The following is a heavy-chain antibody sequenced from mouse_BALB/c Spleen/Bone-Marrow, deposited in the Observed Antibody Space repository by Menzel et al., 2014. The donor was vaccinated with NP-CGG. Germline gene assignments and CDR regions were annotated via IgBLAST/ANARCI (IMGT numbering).Heavy chain of an antibody. CDR2: ISTYYGNT. D-gene: IGHD1-1*01. CDR3: ARGLLLLDY. Sequence: QVQLKESGPELVRPGVSVKISCKGSSYEFTDYAMHWVKQSHAKSLEWIGVISTYYGNTNYNQKFKGKATMTVDKSSSTAYMEPARLTSEDSAVYYCARGLLLLDYWGQGTSVTVSS. J-gene: IGHJ4*01. CDR1: SYEFTDYA. V-gene: IGHV1-67*01.